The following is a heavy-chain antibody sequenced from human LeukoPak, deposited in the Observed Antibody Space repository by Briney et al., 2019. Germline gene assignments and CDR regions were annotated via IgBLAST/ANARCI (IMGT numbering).Heavy chain of an antibody. Sequence: ASVKVSCKPSGGTFSSYAISWVRQAPGQGLEWRGGIIPIFGTANYAQKFQGRVTITTDESTSTAYMELSSLRSEDTAVYYCATHYYDGSGYVEYWGQGTLVTVSS. CDR2: IIPIFGTA. D-gene: IGHD3-22*01. V-gene: IGHV1-69*05. CDR3: ATHYYDGSGYVEY. J-gene: IGHJ4*02. CDR1: GGTFSSYA.